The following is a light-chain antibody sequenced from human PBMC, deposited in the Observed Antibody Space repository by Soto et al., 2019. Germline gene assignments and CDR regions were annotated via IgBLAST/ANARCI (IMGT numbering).Light chain of an antibody. Sequence: ERVMTQSPATLSVSPGERATLSCMASHSVSSNLAWYQQKPGQAPRLLIYGASTRATDVPDRFSGSGSGADFTLSISRLEPEDFAVYYCQQYTDLPRTFGQGTKVDIK. CDR1: HSVSSN. V-gene: IGKV3D-15*01. CDR2: GAS. J-gene: IGKJ1*01. CDR3: QQYTDLPRT.